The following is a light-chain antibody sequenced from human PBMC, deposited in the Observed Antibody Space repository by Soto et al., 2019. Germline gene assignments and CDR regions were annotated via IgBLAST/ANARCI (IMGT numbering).Light chain of an antibody. CDR3: CSYAGSYASDCA. CDR1: SSDVGAYDY. V-gene: IGLV2-11*01. Sequence: QSVRTQPRSVSGSPGQSGAISCTGTSSDVGAYDYVSWYQQHPGKAPKLMIYDVSKRPSGVPDRFSGSKSGNTASLTISGLQAEDEGDYYCCSYAGSYASDCAFGTGTKVTVL. J-gene: IGLJ1*01. CDR2: DVS.